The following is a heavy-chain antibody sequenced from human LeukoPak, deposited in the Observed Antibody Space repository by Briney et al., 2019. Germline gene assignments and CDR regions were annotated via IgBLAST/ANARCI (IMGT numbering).Heavy chain of an antibody. CDR2: IYYSGST. CDR1: GGSISSYY. CDR3: ARIDTAMPGGYYFDY. Sequence: PSETLSLTCTVSGGSISSYYWSWIRQPPGKGLEWIGSIYYSGSTYYNPSLKSRVTISVDTSKNQFSLKLSSVTAADTAVYYCARIDTAMPGGYYFDYWGQGTLVTVSS. J-gene: IGHJ4*02. V-gene: IGHV4-39*07. D-gene: IGHD5-18*01.